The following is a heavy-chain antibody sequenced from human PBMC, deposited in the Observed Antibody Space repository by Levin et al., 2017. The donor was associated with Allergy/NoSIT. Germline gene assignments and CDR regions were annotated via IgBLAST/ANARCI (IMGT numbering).Heavy chain of an antibody. CDR3: ARRKVATIYYFDY. J-gene: IGHJ4*02. Sequence: SETLSLTCTVSGGSISSGGYYWSWIRQHPGKGLEWIGYIYYSGSTYYNPSLKSRVTISVDTSKNQFSLKLSSVTAADTAVYYCARRKVATIYYFDYWGQGTLVTVSS. V-gene: IGHV4-31*03. D-gene: IGHD5-12*01. CDR2: IYYSGST. CDR1: GGSISSGGYY.